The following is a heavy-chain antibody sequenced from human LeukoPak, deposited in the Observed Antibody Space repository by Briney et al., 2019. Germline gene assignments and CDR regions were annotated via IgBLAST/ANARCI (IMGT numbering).Heavy chain of an antibody. V-gene: IGHV4-38-2*01. Sequence: SETLSLTCSVSGYSISSGYYWGWIRQPPGKGLEWIATIHHSGSTYYNPSLKSRVTISVDTSKNQFSLILSSVTAADTAVYFCARARLSIVRGITNFDYWGQGTVVTVSS. CDR2: IHHSGST. CDR3: ARARLSIVRGITNFDY. J-gene: IGHJ4*02. CDR1: GYSISSGYY. D-gene: IGHD3-10*01.